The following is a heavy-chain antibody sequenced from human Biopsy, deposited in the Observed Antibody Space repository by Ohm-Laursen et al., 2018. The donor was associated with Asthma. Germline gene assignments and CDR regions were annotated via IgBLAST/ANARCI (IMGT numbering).Heavy chain of an antibody. CDR3: ARASVVKHYYYYGMDV. J-gene: IGHJ6*02. CDR1: GFTFSDYA. CDR2: ISYDGSDK. V-gene: IGHV3-30-3*01. Sequence: SLRRACSASGFTFSDYAIYWVRQAPGKGLEWVAFISYDGSDKFYADSVKGRFTTSRDNSQNTLDLHMNRLTFEDTAVYYCARASVVKHYYYYGMDVWGPGTTVPVFS.